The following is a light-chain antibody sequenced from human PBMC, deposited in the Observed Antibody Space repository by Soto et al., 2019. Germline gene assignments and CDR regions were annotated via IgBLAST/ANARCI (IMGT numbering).Light chain of an antibody. Sequence: QSGLTQPPSLSGAPGQRVNIPCTGSSPNIWAGYDVHWYQQLPGTAPKLLIYGNSNRPSGVPDRFSGSKSGTSASLAITGLQAEDEADYYCQSYDSSLSGLYVFGTGTKVTVL. V-gene: IGLV1-40*01. J-gene: IGLJ1*01. CDR1: SPNIWAGYD. CDR3: QSYDSSLSGLYV. CDR2: GNS.